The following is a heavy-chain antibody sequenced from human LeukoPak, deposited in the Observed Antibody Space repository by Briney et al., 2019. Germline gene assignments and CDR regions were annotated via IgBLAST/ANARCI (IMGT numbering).Heavy chain of an antibody. Sequence: PGGSLRLSCAASGFTFSSYGMHWVRQAPGKGLEWVAVISYDGSNKYYADSVKGRFTISRDNSKNTLYLQMNSLRAEDTAVYYCAKEIRFLEGYYYYGMDVWGQGTTVTVSS. CDR2: ISYDGSNK. CDR3: AKEIRFLEGYYYYGMDV. V-gene: IGHV3-30*18. CDR1: GFTFSSYG. D-gene: IGHD3-3*01. J-gene: IGHJ6*02.